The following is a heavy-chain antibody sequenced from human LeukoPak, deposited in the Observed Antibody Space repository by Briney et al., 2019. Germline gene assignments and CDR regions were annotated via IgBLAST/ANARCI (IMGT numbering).Heavy chain of an antibody. Sequence: GGSLRLSCAASGFTFSSYWMSWVRQAPGKGLEWVANIKQDGSEKYYVDSVKGRFTISRDNAKNSLYLQMNSLRAEDTAVYYCARDSGIAAAGDFDIWGQGTMVTVSS. V-gene: IGHV3-7*01. CDR3: ARDSGIAAAGDFDI. J-gene: IGHJ3*02. D-gene: IGHD6-13*01. CDR2: IKQDGSEK. CDR1: GFTFSSYW.